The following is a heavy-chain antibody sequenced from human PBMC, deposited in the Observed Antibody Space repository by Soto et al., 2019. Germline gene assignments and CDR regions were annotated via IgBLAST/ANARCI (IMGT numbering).Heavy chain of an antibody. D-gene: IGHD3-10*01. Sequence: SETLSLTCAVSGDSISLYYWSWIRQPPGKGLEWIGYIYYSGSTHYNPSLKSRVTISVDTSKNRFSLKLSSVTAADTAVYYCARDISGSGDTWGQGTLVTVSS. CDR3: ARDISGSGDT. V-gene: IGHV4-59*01. CDR2: IYYSGST. CDR1: GDSISLYY. J-gene: IGHJ5*02.